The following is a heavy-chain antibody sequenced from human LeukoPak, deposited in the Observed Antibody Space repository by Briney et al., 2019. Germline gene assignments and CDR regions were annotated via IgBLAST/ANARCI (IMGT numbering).Heavy chain of an antibody. CDR2: ISGSGGST. CDR1: GFTFSSYA. CDR3: AKESWKKWELPRGDY. Sequence: GGSLRLSCAASGFTFSSYAMSWVPGAPGKGREGGSAISGSGGSTYYADSVKGRFTISRDNSKNTLYLQMNRLRAEDTAVYYCAKESWKKWELPRGDYWGQGTLVTVSS. J-gene: IGHJ4*02. D-gene: IGHD1-26*01. V-gene: IGHV3-23*01.